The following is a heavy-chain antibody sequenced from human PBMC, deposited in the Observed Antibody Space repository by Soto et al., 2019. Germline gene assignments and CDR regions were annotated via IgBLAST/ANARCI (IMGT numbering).Heavy chain of an antibody. J-gene: IGHJ4*02. CDR2: IYYSGST. V-gene: IGHV4-28*01. D-gene: IGHD3-16*01. Sequence: PSETLSLTCAVSGYSISSSNWWRWIRQPPGKGLEWIGYIYYSGSTYYNPSLKSRVTMSVDTSKNQFSLKLSSVTAVDTAVYYCARTIHLGELYFDYWGQGTLVTVSS. CDR3: ARTIHLGELYFDY. CDR1: GYSISSSNW.